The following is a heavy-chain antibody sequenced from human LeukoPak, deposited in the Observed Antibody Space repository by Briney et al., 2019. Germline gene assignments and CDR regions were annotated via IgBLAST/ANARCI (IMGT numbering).Heavy chain of an antibody. J-gene: IGHJ4*02. Sequence: GGSLRLSCAVSGLTLSRYWMSWVRQAPGKGLEWVANIKQDGSETYYVDSVKGRSTTSRDNANNSLYLQMNSLRAEDTAVYYCARGGSWYGPPPFDYWGQGTLVTVSS. CDR2: IKQDGSET. CDR3: ARGGSWYGPPPFDY. CDR1: GLTLSRYW. V-gene: IGHV3-7*04. D-gene: IGHD6-13*01.